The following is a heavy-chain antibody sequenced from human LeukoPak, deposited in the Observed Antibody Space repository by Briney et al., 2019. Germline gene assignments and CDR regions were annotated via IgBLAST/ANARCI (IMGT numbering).Heavy chain of an antibody. CDR3: ANMLDLPF. V-gene: IGHV3-74*01. CDR2: IKNDGSTT. CDR1: GFTFSNYW. D-gene: IGHD2-2*03. Sequence: GGPLRLSCAASGFTFSNYWMCWVRQAPGKGLVWVSCIKNDGSTTFYADAVKGRFTISRDNAKSTLYLQMDSLRAEHTGLFYCANMLDLPFCGQGTLVTVSS. J-gene: IGHJ4*02.